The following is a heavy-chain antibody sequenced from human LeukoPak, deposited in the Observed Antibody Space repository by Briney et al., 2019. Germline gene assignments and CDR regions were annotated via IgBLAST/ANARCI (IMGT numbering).Heavy chain of an antibody. V-gene: IGHV1-2*02. J-gene: IGHJ4*02. D-gene: IGHD3-16*01. Sequence: ASVKVSCKASGYTFTGCYMHWVRQAPGQGLEWMGWINPNSGGTNYAQKFQGRVTMTRDTSISTAYMELSRLRSDDTAVYYCARTGEGEPLYYFDYWGQGTLVTVSS. CDR1: GYTFTGCY. CDR3: ARTGEGEPLYYFDY. CDR2: INPNSGGT.